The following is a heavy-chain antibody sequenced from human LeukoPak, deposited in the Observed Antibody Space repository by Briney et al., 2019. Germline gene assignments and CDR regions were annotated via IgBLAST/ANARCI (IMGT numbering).Heavy chain of an antibody. CDR3: ARIAAAGMPLVGY. Sequence: NSGGSLRLSCAASGFTFSDYYMSWIRQAPGKGLEWVSYISSSGSTIYYADSVKGRFTISRDNAKNSLYLQMNSLRAEDTAVYYCARIAAAGMPLVGYWGQGTLVTVSS. J-gene: IGHJ4*02. CDR2: ISSSGSTI. CDR1: GFTFSDYY. V-gene: IGHV3-11*04. D-gene: IGHD6-13*01.